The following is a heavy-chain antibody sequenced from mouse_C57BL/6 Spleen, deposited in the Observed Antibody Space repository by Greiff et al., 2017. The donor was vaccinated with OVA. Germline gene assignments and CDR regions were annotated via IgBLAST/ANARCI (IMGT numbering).Heavy chain of an antibody. V-gene: IGHV5-9*01. D-gene: IGHD4-1*01. CDR2: ISGGGGNT. J-gene: IGHJ4*01. CDR3: ARHKETGSYYYAMDY. Sequence: EVKLVESGGGLVKPGGSLKLSCAASGFTFSSYTMSWVRQTPEKRLEWVATISGGGGNTYYPDSVKGRFPISRDNAQNTLYLQMSSLRSEDTALYYCARHKETGSYYYAMDYWGQGTSVTVSS. CDR1: GFTFSSYT.